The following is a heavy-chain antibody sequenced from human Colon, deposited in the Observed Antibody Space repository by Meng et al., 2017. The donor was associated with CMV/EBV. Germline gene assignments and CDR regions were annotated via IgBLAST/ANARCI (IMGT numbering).Heavy chain of an antibody. D-gene: IGHD3-10*01. J-gene: IGHJ4*02. V-gene: IGHV4-59*11. CDR3: ARVTWVGLFIISYFDY. Sequence: SETLSLTCTVSGESMRSHYWSWIRQPPGKGLEWIGNLFHGGSSFYNPSLQSRVTMTRNTSISTAYMELSSLRSDDTAVYYCARVTWVGLFIISYFDYWGQGTLVTVSS. CDR1: GESMRSHY. CDR2: LFHGGSS.